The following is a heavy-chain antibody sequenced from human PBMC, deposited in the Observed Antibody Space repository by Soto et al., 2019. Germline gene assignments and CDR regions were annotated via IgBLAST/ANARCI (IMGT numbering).Heavy chain of an antibody. J-gene: IGHJ6*02. CDR2: ISHGGSP. Sequence: PSETLSLTCAVSGGSVSSGVFSWNWIRQPPGQGLEWIGYISHGGSPHYTPSLRSRVSISVDRSTNVISLNLTSMTPADTAVYFCARGHYYYAMDVWAQGTTVTVSS. V-gene: IGHV4-30-2*01. CDR3: ARGHYYYAMDV. CDR1: GGSVSSGVFS.